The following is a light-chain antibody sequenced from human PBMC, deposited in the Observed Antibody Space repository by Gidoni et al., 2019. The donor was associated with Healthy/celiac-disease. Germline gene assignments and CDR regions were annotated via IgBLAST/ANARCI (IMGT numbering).Light chain of an antibody. CDR2: GAS. CDR1: QSVSSSY. Sequence: EIVLTQSTGTLSLSPGERATLSCRASQSVSSSYLAWYQQKPGQAPRLLISGASSRATGIPDRFSGSGSGTDFTLTISRLEPEDFAVYYCQQYGSSPLTFGGGTKVEIK. J-gene: IGKJ4*01. V-gene: IGKV3-20*01. CDR3: QQYGSSPLT.